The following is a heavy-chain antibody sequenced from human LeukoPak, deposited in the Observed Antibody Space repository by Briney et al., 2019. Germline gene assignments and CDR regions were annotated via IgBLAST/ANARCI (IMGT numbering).Heavy chain of an antibody. D-gene: IGHD6-13*01. CDR1: GYTFTSYG. Sequence: ASVKVSCKASGYTFTSYGISWVRQAPGQGPEWMGWITVYNGNTIYPQKLQGRVTVTTDTSTSTAYMELRSLTSDDTAMYYCARGLGSSWTPSWFDPWGQGTLVAVSS. J-gene: IGHJ5*02. CDR3: ARGLGSSWTPSWFDP. V-gene: IGHV1-18*01. CDR2: ITVYNGNT.